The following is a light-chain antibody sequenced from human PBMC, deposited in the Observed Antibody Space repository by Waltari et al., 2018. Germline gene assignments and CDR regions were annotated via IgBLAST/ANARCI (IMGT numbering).Light chain of an antibody. V-gene: IGLV3-19*01. Sequence: SSELTQDPAVSVALGQTVRITCQGDSLRTYYASRYQQKPGQAPILVIYGKNNRPSGIPHRFSGSNSGNTATLTISGAQAEDEADYYCNSRDSSGNHVLFGGGTKLTVL. CDR1: SLRTYY. CDR2: GKN. J-gene: IGLJ2*01. CDR3: NSRDSSGNHVL.